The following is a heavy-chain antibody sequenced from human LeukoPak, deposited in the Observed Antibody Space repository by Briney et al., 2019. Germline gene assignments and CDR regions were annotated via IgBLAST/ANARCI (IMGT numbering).Heavy chain of an antibody. V-gene: IGHV5-51*01. D-gene: IGHD2-21*02. CDR1: GFRFTDQW. CDR3: AIHVIVVTTVPDAFDI. Sequence: GESLKISCKTSGFRFTDQWIGWARQVPGRGLEWMGIIFPDGSHTVYSPSFHGRITISADRYTSTAYLHWSSLRASDTAMYYCAIHVIVVTTVPDAFDIWGQGTMVTVSS. J-gene: IGHJ3*02. CDR2: IFPDGSHT.